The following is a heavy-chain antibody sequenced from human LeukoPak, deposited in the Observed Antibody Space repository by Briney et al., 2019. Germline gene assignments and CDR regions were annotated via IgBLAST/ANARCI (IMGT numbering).Heavy chain of an antibody. CDR1: GFTFSSYE. CDR3: ARGYCSSTNCYGFFWY. CDR2: ISSSGSTI. D-gene: IGHD2-2*01. V-gene: IGHV3-48*03. J-gene: IGHJ4*02. Sequence: GGSLRLSCAASGFTFSSYEINWVRQAPGKGLEWVSYISSSGSTIYYADSVKGRFTISRDNAKNSLYLQMNSLRAEDTAVYYCARGYCSSTNCYGFFWYWGQGTLVTVSS.